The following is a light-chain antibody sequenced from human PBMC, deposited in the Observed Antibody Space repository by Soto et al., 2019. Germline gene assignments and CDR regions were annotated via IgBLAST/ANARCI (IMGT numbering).Light chain of an antibody. V-gene: IGKV3-20*01. CDR2: GAS. J-gene: IGKJ4*01. CDR1: LTVGSSY. CDR3: QYYGRPLT. Sequence: NVLTQSPGTLSLSPGERATLSCRASLTVGSSYLAWYQQKPGQAPRPLIYGASIRATDLPDRFTGSGSGTDFTLTISRLEPEVFAVYYCQYYGRPLTFGGGTKVEIK.